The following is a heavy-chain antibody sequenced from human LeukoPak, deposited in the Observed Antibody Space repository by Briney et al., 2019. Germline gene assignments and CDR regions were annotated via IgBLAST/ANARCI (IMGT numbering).Heavy chain of an antibody. J-gene: IGHJ4*02. V-gene: IGHV4-59*01. CDR1: GGSFSGYY. CDR3: ARESGSGYFDY. CDR2: IYYSGST. D-gene: IGHD3-10*01. Sequence: PSETLSLTCAVYGGSFSGYYWSWIRQPPGKGLEWIGYIYYSGSTNYNPSLKSRVTISVDTSKNQFSLKLSSVTAADTAVYYCARESGSGYFDYWGQGTLVTVSS.